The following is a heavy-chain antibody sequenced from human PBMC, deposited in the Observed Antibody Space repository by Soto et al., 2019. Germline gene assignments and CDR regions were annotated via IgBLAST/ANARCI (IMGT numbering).Heavy chain of an antibody. V-gene: IGHV3-21*01. D-gene: IGHD3-10*01. CDR3: ARETYYYGSGSYDY. CDR1: GFTFSSYN. Sequence: EVQLMESGGGLVKPGGSLTLSCAASGFTFSSYNMNWVRQAPGKGLEWVSSISSTSSYIYYADSVKGRFTISRDNAKNSLYLQMNTLSAEDTAVYYCARETYYYGSGSYDYWGQGTLVTVSS. J-gene: IGHJ4*02. CDR2: ISSTSSYI.